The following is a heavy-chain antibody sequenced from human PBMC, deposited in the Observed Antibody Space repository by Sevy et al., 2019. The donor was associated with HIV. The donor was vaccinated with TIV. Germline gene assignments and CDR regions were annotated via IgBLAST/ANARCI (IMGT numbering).Heavy chain of an antibody. CDR3: AREPYFFDKSGYYWDY. Sequence: SDTLSLTCAVSGVSVSSDTYCWSWIRQPPGKGLEWIGYVYHTGSTNYSPSFKSRVTISVDTSKNQFSLRLFSVAAADTAVYYCAREPYFFDKSGYYWDYWGQGALVTVSS. J-gene: IGHJ4*02. V-gene: IGHV4-61*01. CDR1: GVSVSSDTYC. D-gene: IGHD3-22*01. CDR2: VYHTGST.